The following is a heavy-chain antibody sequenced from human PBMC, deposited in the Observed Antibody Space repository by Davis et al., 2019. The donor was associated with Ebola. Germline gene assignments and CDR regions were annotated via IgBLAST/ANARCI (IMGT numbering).Heavy chain of an antibody. CDR3: ARVKIGYSLRWFDP. CDR1: GFTFSSYW. J-gene: IGHJ5*02. V-gene: IGHV3-74*01. D-gene: IGHD5-18*01. Sequence: GESLKISCAASGFTFSSYWMHWVRQAPGKGLVRVSRINSDGSSTSYADSVKGRFTISRDNAKNTLYLQMNSLRAEDTAVYYCARVKIGYSLRWFDPWGQGTLVTVSS. CDR2: INSDGSST.